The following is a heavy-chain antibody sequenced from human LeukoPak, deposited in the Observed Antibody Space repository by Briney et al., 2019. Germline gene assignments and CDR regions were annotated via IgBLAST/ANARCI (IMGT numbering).Heavy chain of an antibody. CDR2: MNPNSGNT. CDR3: ASSIAAAGITPGNFDY. J-gene: IGHJ4*02. CDR1: GYTFTSYD. V-gene: IGHV1-8*01. D-gene: IGHD6-13*01. Sequence: PGASVKVSCKASGYTFTSYDINWVRQATGQGLEWMGWMNPNSGNTGYAQKFQCRVTMTRNTSISTAYMELSSLRSEDPGVYYCASSIAAAGITPGNFDYWGQGTLVTVSS.